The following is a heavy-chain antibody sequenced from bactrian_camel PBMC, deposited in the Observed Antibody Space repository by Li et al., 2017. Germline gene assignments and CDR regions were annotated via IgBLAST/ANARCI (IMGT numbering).Heavy chain of an antibody. J-gene: IGHJ4*01. D-gene: IGHD4*01. Sequence: VQLVESGGGEVQAGGSLRLSCVVSASTEKLAMAWFRQTPENEREGVAGIDTDGTTSYSNSVRGRFTISRDNAKNTLYLQLDSLSTEDTATYYCAKGRRRLGLLLPTLTGARGPRSPSP. CDR3: AKGRRRLGLLLPTLT. CDR2: IDTDGTT. CDR1: ASTEKLA. V-gene: IGHV3S57*01.